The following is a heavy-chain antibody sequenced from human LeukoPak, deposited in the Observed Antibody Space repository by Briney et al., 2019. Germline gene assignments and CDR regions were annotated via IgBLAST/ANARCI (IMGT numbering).Heavy chain of an antibody. CDR1: GFAFSSYG. J-gene: IGHJ4*02. D-gene: IGHD4-17*01. CDR3: AKDVWVTTGIDY. Sequence: PGRSLRLSCAASGFAFSSYGMHWVRQAPGKGLEWVAVISYDGSNKYYADSVKGRFTISRDNSKNTLYLQMNSLRAEDTAVYYCAKDVWVTTGIDYWGQGTLVTVSS. CDR2: ISYDGSNK. V-gene: IGHV3-30*18.